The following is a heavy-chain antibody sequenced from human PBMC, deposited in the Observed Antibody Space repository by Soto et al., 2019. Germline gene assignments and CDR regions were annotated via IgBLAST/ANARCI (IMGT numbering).Heavy chain of an antibody. Sequence: GASVKVSCKASGYTFTSYGIHWVRQAPGQRLEWTGWINAGNGNTKYSEKFQGRVIITRDTSASTAYLELSSLRSEDTAVYYCARDPNDSSAYYHHYYYGMDVWGQGTTVTV. V-gene: IGHV1-3*01. D-gene: IGHD3-22*01. CDR3: ARDPNDSSAYYHHYYYGMDV. CDR2: INAGNGNT. J-gene: IGHJ6*02. CDR1: GYTFTSYG.